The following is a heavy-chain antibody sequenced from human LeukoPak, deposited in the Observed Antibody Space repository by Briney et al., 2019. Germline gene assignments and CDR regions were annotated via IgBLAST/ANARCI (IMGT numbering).Heavy chain of an antibody. CDR1: GFTFGSYR. CDR3: ASLGEFDY. V-gene: IGHV3-7*01. D-gene: IGHD3-10*01. Sequence: GGSLRLSCAASGFTFGSYRMTWVRQAPGKGLEWVANIKQDGSEKYYMDSVKGRFTISRDNAKNSLYLQMNSLRAEDTAVYYCASLGEFDYWGQGTLVTVSS. J-gene: IGHJ4*02. CDR2: IKQDGSEK.